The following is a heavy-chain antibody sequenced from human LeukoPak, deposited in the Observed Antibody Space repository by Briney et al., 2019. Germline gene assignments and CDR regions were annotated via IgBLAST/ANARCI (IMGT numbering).Heavy chain of an antibody. Sequence: GGSLRLSCAASGVTVSSNYMSWVRQAPGKGLEWVSVIYSGGSTYYADSVKGRFTISRDNSKNTLYLQMNSLRAEDTAVYYCARVPMVRGVIYYYYGMDVWGQGTTVTVSS. V-gene: IGHV3-53*01. CDR2: IYSGGST. D-gene: IGHD3-10*01. J-gene: IGHJ6*02. CDR3: ARVPMVRGVIYYYYGMDV. CDR1: GVTVSSNY.